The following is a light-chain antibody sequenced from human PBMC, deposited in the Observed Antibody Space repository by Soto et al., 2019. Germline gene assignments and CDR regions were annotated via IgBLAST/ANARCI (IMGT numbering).Light chain of an antibody. Sequence: DIQMTQSPSSLSASVGDRVTITCRESRDMGKDLGWYQQRPGKAPKRLIYAASSLQSGVPSRFSGSGSGTEFILTISSLQPEDFATYYCLQHNNYPRAFGQGTKVEIK. CDR3: LQHNNYPRA. CDR2: AAS. CDR1: RDMGKD. J-gene: IGKJ1*01. V-gene: IGKV1-17*01.